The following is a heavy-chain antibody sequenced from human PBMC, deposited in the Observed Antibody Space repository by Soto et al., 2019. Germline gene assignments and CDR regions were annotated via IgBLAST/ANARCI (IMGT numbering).Heavy chain of an antibody. D-gene: IGHD3-10*01. Sequence: ASETLSLTCTVSGGYISSSSYYWGWIRQPPGKGLEWIGSIYYSGSTYYNPSLKSRVTISVDTSKNQFSLKLSSVTAADTAVYYCVSITMVRGADYWGQGTLVTVSS. V-gene: IGHV4-39*01. J-gene: IGHJ4*02. CDR1: GGYISSSSYY. CDR3: VSITMVRGADY. CDR2: IYYSGST.